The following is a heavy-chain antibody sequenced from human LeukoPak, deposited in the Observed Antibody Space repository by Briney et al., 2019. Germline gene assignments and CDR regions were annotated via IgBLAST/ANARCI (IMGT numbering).Heavy chain of an antibody. D-gene: IGHD2-21*01. CDR1: GYTFTSYA. J-gene: IGHJ4*02. V-gene: IGHV1-3*01. CDR2: INAGNGNT. CDR3: ARQSGGTEGYVVPFDY. Sequence: ASVKVSCKASGYTFTSYAMHWVRQAPGQRLEWMEWINAGNGNTKYSQKFQGRVTITRGTSASTAYMELSSLRSEDTAVYYCARQSGGTEGYVVPFDYWGQGTLVTVSS.